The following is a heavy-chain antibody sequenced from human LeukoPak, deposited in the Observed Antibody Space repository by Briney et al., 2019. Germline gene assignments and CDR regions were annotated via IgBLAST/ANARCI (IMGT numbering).Heavy chain of an antibody. CDR1: GFSISDYY. CDR3: AKDGEGIVVVITTFDY. Sequence: GGSLRLSCAASGFSISDYYMGWIRQGPGKGLEWLSYISGGSEYISYADSVKGRFSISRDNAKQSLSLQMNSLRAEDTAVYYCAKDGEGIVVVITTFDYWGQGTLVTVSS. CDR2: ISGGSEYI. D-gene: IGHD3-22*01. V-gene: IGHV3-11*01. J-gene: IGHJ4*02.